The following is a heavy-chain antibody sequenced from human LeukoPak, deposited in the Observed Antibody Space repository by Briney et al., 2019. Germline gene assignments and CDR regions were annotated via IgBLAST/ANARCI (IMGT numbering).Heavy chain of an antibody. V-gene: IGHV5-51*01. Sequence: GESLKVSCKGSGYSFTSYWIGWVRQMPGKGLEWMGIIYPGDSDTRYSPSFQGQVTISADKSISTAYLQWSSLKASDTAMYYCARSCRDDYRDFDYWGQGTLVTVSS. D-gene: IGHD5-24*01. J-gene: IGHJ4*02. CDR1: GYSFTSYW. CDR2: IYPGDSDT. CDR3: ARSCRDDYRDFDY.